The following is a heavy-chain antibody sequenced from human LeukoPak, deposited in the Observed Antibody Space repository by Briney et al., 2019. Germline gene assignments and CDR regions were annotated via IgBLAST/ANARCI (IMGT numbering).Heavy chain of an antibody. CDR1: GLTFSNSA. CDR3: AKSHVPTATGTGRYFDY. Sequence: GGSLRLSCAVSGLTFSNSAMSWVRQAPGKGLEWVSAISVGSDVIYYADSVKGRFAISRDNSKHTVYLQMDSLRAEDTAVYYCAKSHVPTATGTGRYFDYWGQGTLVTVSS. J-gene: IGHJ4*02. CDR2: ISVGSDVI. D-gene: IGHD3-9*01. V-gene: IGHV3-23*01.